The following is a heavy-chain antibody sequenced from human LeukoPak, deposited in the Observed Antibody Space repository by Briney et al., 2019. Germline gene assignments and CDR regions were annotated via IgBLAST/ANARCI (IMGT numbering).Heavy chain of an antibody. V-gene: IGHV3-7*01. D-gene: IGHD5-12*01. CDR2: IKEDGSEK. CDR3: ARDYLLVAEGLDY. CDR1: GFTFSSYW. Sequence: GGSLRLSCAASGFTFSSYWMTWVRQAPGKGLEWVANIKEDGSEKYYVDSVKGRFTISRDNAKSSLYLQMNSLRAEDTAVYYCARDYLLVAEGLDYWGQGTLVTVSS. J-gene: IGHJ4*02.